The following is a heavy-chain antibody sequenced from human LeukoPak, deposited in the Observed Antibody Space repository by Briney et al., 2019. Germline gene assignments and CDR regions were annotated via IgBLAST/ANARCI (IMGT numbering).Heavy chain of an antibody. CDR1: GYSFIGYY. CDR2: ISPHSGGT. CDR3: ARALCSGSRCYMFDY. J-gene: IGHJ4*02. D-gene: IGHD2-15*01. Sequence: ASVKVSCKASGYSFIGYYLHWVRQAPGQGLEWMGWISPHSGGTSYAEKFQGRVTMTRDTSISTAYMELSRLRFDDTAVYYCARALCSGSRCYMFDYWGQGTLVTVSS. V-gene: IGHV1-2*02.